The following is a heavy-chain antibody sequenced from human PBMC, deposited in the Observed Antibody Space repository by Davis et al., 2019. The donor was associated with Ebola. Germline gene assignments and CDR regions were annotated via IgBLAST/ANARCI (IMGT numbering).Heavy chain of an antibody. CDR2: ISYDGSNK. Sequence: PGGSLRLSCAASGFTFSSYAMHWVRQAPGKGLEWVAVISYDGSNKYYADSVKGRFTISRDNSKNTLYLQMNSLRAEDTAVYYCARGTYDYSHGPHDYWGQGTLVTVSS. V-gene: IGHV3-30-3*01. CDR3: ARGTYDYSHGPHDY. J-gene: IGHJ4*02. CDR1: GFTFSSYA. D-gene: IGHD2-21*01.